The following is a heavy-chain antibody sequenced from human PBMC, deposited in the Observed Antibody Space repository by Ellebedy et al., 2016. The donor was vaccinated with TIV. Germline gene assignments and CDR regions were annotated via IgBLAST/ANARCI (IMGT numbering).Heavy chain of an antibody. Sequence: GESLKISCAASGFTFSRYWMHWVRQAPGKGLVWVSRINSDGSSTSYADSVKGRFTISRDNAKNTLYLQMNSLRAEDTAVYYCARASLSVYYYDGSVAFDIWGQGTMVTVSS. CDR2: INSDGSST. CDR1: GFTFSRYW. V-gene: IGHV3-74*01. CDR3: ARASLSVYYYDGSVAFDI. D-gene: IGHD3-22*01. J-gene: IGHJ3*02.